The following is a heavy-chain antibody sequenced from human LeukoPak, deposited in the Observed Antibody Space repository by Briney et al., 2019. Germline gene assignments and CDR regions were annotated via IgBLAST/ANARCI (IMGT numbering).Heavy chain of an antibody. CDR1: GGSISSYY. V-gene: IGHV4-59*12. Sequence: PSGTLSLTCAVSGGSISSYYWSWIRQPPGKGLEWIGNIYHSGSTYYNPSLKTRVTISLDTSENQFSLKLSSVTAADTAVYYCARDRSGPGEFDYWGQGTLVTVSS. CDR2: IYHSGST. CDR3: ARDRSGPGEFDY. J-gene: IGHJ4*02. D-gene: IGHD6-19*01.